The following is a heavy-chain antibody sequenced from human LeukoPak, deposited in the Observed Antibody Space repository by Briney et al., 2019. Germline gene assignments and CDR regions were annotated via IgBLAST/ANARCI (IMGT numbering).Heavy chain of an antibody. D-gene: IGHD3-10*01. V-gene: IGHV1-2*02. CDR3: VRSPIGASAY. J-gene: IGHJ4*02. CDR2: ISPNNGDT. Sequence: ASVKVSCKPSGYTFIDSYIHWVRQAPGVGLQWMGWISPNNGDTNYAEDFQGRVTMTRDTSIRTAYMELTRLTLNDTAVYYCVRSPIGASAYWGRGTLVTVSS. CDR1: GYTFIDSY.